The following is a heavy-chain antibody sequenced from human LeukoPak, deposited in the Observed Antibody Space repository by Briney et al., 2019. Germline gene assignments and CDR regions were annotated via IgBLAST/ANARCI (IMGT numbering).Heavy chain of an antibody. V-gene: IGHV1-69*05. CDR3: ARDRMGASACYYYMDV. J-gene: IGHJ6*03. CDR1: GGTFSSYA. D-gene: IGHD3-16*01. Sequence: GASVKVSSKASGGTFSSYAISWVRQAPGQGLEWMGRIIPIFGTANYAQKFQGRVTITTDAPTSTAYIELSSLRSEDTAVYYCARDRMGASACYYYMDVWGKGTTVTASS. CDR2: IIPIFGTA.